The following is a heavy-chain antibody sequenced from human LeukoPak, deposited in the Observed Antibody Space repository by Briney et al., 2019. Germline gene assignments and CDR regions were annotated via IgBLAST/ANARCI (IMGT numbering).Heavy chain of an antibody. J-gene: IGHJ3*01. Sequence: ASVKVSCKASGYTFANYYMHWVRQAPGQGLEWMGMINPSGGRTTYAQKFQGRVTMTRDTSTSTLYMELSSLRSEDTAVYYCARGPRRGVSSTTPQGPLDGFDFWGQGTMVTVSS. D-gene: IGHD2-15*01. CDR3: ARGPRRGVSSTTPQGPLDGFDF. CDR2: INPSGGRT. CDR1: GYTFANYY. V-gene: IGHV1-46*01.